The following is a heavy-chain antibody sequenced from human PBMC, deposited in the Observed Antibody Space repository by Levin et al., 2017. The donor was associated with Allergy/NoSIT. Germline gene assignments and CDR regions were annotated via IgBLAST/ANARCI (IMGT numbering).Heavy chain of an antibody. V-gene: IGHV3-15*07. J-gene: IGHJ4*02. CDR1: GFGVSDAW. CDR2: IKSKTDGGTI. Sequence: GGSLRLSCVVSGFGVSDAWMNWVRQAPGKRLEWVGRIKSKTDGGTIDYAAPVKGRFTISRDDSKNAFFLQMNSLKTEDTAVYYCITGWGPFDRRGQGTLVTVSS. D-gene: IGHD3-16*01. CDR3: ITGWGPFDR.